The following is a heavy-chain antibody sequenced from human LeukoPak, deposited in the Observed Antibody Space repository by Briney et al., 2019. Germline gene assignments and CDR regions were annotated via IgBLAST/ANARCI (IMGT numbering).Heavy chain of an antibody. Sequence: GTSVKISCKASGFTFTSSAVQWVRQARGQRLEWIGWIVVGSGNTNYAQKFQERVTITRDMSTSTAYMELSSLRSEDTAVYYCAASLGQGVPYDYGMDVWGQGTTVTVSS. CDR2: IVVGSGNT. CDR3: AASLGQGVPYDYGMDV. CDR1: GFTFTSSA. J-gene: IGHJ6*02. D-gene: IGHD7-27*01. V-gene: IGHV1-58*01.